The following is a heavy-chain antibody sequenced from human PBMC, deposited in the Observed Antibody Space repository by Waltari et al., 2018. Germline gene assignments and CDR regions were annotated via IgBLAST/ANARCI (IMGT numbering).Heavy chain of an antibody. V-gene: IGHV4-59*11. CDR1: GGSISSHY. J-gene: IGHJ4*02. CDR3: ASHYSGLDY. D-gene: IGHD5-12*01. Sequence: QVQLQESGPGLVKPSETLSLTCTVSGGSISSHYWSWIRQPPGKGLEWIGYIYYSGSTNYNPSLKSRVTISVDTSKNQFSLNLSSVTAADTAVYYCASHYSGLDYWGQGTLVTVSS. CDR2: IYYSGST.